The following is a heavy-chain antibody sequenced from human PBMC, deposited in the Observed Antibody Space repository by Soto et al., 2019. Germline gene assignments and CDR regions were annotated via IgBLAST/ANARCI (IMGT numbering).Heavy chain of an antibody. CDR1: GGSINNGGFY. CDR3: ARGRGYSYHNYFDL. V-gene: IGHV4-31*03. D-gene: IGHD5-18*01. CDR2: IYYSGTT. Sequence: QVQLQESGPGLMNPSQTLSLTCTVPGGSINNGGFYWTWLRQHPVKGLEWFGNIYYSGTTYYNPSIEGRIFMSLDTSKSQFSLNVTSVTAADSAVYYCARGRGYSYHNYFDLWGQGILVTVSS. J-gene: IGHJ5*02.